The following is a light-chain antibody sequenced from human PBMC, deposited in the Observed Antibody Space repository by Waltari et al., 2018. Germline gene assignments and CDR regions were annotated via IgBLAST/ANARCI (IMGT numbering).Light chain of an antibody. CDR2: AAS. J-gene: IGKJ5*01. CDR3: QQLKSYLT. CDR1: QGISSY. Sequence: IQLTQSPSSLSASVGDRVNITCRASQGISSYLAWYQQKPGKAPNLLIYAASTLQSGVPSRFSGSGSGTDFTLTISSLQPEDFATYYCQQLKSYLTFGQGTRL. V-gene: IGKV1-9*01.